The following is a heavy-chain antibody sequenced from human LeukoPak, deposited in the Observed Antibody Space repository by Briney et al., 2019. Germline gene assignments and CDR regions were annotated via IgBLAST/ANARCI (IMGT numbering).Heavy chain of an antibody. CDR3: ARDRIRSIAVAGTGLIDY. D-gene: IGHD6-19*01. CDR2: INPNSGGT. J-gene: IGHJ4*02. CDR1: GSTFTGYY. V-gene: IGHV1-2*02. Sequence: ASVKVSCKASGSTFTGYYMHWVRQAPGQGLEWMGWINPNSGGTNSAQKFQGRVTMTSDTSISTAYMELSRLRSDDTAVYYCARDRIRSIAVAGTGLIDYWGQGTLVTVSS.